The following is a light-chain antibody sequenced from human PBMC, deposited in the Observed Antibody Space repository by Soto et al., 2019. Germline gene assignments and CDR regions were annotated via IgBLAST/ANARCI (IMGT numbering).Light chain of an antibody. Sequence: DIQMTQSPSTLSASVGDRVTITCRASQSISSWLAWYQQKPGKAPKLLIYKASSLESGVPSRFSGSGSGTEFTLTISSLQPDDFATYYCQPYYSYPLTVGGGTKVEIK. CDR1: QSISSW. CDR3: QPYYSYPLT. CDR2: KAS. J-gene: IGKJ4*01. V-gene: IGKV1-5*03.